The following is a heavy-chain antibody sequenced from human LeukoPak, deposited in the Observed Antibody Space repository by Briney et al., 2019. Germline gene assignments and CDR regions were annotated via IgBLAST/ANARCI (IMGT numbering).Heavy chain of an antibody. Sequence: ASVTVSFKASGGTFSIYAISWVRQAPGQGLEWMGRIIPSFGIANYAQKFQGRVTITADKSTSTAYMELSSLRSEDTAVYYCARDLHCSGGSCFSRYYYYYGMDVWGQGTTVTVSS. V-gene: IGHV1-69*04. CDR1: GGTFSIYA. J-gene: IGHJ6*02. D-gene: IGHD2-15*01. CDR2: IIPSFGIA. CDR3: ARDLHCSGGSCFSRYYYYYGMDV.